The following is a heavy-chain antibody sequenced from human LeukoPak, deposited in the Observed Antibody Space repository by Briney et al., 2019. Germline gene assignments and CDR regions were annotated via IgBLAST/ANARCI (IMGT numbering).Heavy chain of an antibody. Sequence: PSETLSLTCAVYGGSFSGYYWSWIRQPPGKGLEWIGEINHSGSTNYNPSLKSRVTISVDTSKNQFSLKLSSVTAADTAVYYCARGVRPSITMIVVVITGSGVRFDPWGQGTLVTVSS. J-gene: IGHJ5*02. CDR1: GGSFSGYY. V-gene: IGHV4-34*01. CDR3: ARGVRPSITMIVVVITGSGVRFDP. D-gene: IGHD3-22*01. CDR2: INHSGST.